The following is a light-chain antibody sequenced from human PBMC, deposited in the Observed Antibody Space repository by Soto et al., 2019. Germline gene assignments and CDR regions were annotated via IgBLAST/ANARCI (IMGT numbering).Light chain of an antibody. CDR3: QQYGSSSWT. J-gene: IGKJ1*01. CDR2: DAS. V-gene: IGKV3-20*01. CDR1: QTVRNNY. Sequence: VLMQSPGTQSLSPVERATLSCRASQTVRNNYLAWYQHEPGQAPRLLIYDASSRATGIPDRFSGGGSGTDFTLTISRLEPEDFAVYYCQQYGSSSWTFGQGAK.